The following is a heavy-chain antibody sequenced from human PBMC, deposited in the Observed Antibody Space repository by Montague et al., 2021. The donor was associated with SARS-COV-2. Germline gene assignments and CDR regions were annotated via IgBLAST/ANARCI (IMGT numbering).Heavy chain of an antibody. D-gene: IGHD3-10*01. CDR1: GGSITRNYY. CDR2: IYYSGTT. J-gene: IGHJ3*02. V-gene: IGHV4-39*01. Sequence: SETLSLTCTVSGGSITRNYYWGWIRQPPGKGLEWVGNIYYSGTTFINPSLESRVTISVDAPKNQFSLNLTSVTAADTAVYYCARPLVRGVPKAFDIRGQGALVIVSS. CDR3: ARPLVRGVPKAFDI.